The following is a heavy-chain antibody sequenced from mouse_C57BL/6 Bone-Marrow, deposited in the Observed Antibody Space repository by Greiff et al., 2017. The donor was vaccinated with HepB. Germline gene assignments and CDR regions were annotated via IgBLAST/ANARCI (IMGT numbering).Heavy chain of an antibody. CDR2: ISDGGSYT. Sequence: EVQGVESGGGLVKPGGSLKLSCAASGFTFSSYAMSWVRQTPEKRLEWVATISDGGSYTYYPDNVKGRFTISRDNAKNNLYLQMSHLKSEDTAMYYCARALTYGSSYDAMDHWGQGTSVTVSS. J-gene: IGHJ4*01. CDR3: ARALTYGSSYDAMDH. CDR1: GFTFSSYA. V-gene: IGHV5-4*01. D-gene: IGHD1-1*01.